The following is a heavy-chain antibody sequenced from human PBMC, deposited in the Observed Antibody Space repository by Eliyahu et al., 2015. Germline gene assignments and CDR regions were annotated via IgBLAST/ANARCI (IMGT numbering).Heavy chain of an antibody. Sequence: EVQLVESGGGLVQPGGSLXLXXAASEXTFXXYSMNWVRQAPGKGLEWVSYISGSSSTIYYADSVEGRFTISRDNAKNSLYLQMNSLRDEDTAVYYCARDMTRGGGYPFFDIWGQGTMVTVSS. CDR2: ISGSSSTI. CDR3: ARDMTRGGGYPFFDI. J-gene: IGHJ3*02. V-gene: IGHV3-48*02. D-gene: IGHD3-22*01. CDR1: EXTFXXYS.